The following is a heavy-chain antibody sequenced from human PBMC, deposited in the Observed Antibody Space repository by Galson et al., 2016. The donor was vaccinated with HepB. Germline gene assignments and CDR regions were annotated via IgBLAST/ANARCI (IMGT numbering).Heavy chain of an antibody. CDR1: GFTFSSYS. V-gene: IGHV3-64D*06. CDR2: INSNGGRT. J-gene: IGHJ3*02. CDR3: VKEGYQELSDGAFDI. D-gene: IGHD2-2*01. Sequence: SLRLSCAASGFTFSSYSMHWVRQAPGKGLEYVSGINSNGGRTYYTDPVKGRFTLSRDNSKSTVYLQMSSLRIEDTAVYFCVKEGYQELSDGAFDIWGQGTMVTVSS.